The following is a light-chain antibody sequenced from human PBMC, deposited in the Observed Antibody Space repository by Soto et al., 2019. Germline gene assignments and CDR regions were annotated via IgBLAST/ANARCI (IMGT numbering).Light chain of an antibody. J-gene: IGLJ2*01. V-gene: IGLV2-14*01. CDR2: EVR. CDR3: LSYTSDGTVL. Sequence: QSALTQPASVSGSPGQSITISCTGTSSDVGGYDFLSWYQQHPGKAPKLMIYEVRNRPSGVSYRFSGSKSGNTASLTISGLQADDEADYYCLSYTSDGTVLFGGGTKVTVL. CDR1: SSDVGGYDF.